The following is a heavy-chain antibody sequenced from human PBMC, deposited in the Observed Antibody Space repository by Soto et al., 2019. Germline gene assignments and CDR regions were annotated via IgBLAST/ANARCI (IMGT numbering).Heavy chain of an antibody. CDR3: ARGGAGRVVAARPSYYYYMDV. J-gene: IGHJ6*03. D-gene: IGHD6-6*01. CDR2: INHSGST. Sequence: QVQLQQWGAGLLKPSETLSLTCAVYGGSFSGYYWSWIRQPPGKGLEWIGEINHSGSTNYNPSLKSRVTISVDTSKNQFSLKLSSVTAADTAVHYCARGGAGRVVAARPSYYYYMDVWGKGTTVTVSS. CDR1: GGSFSGYY. V-gene: IGHV4-34*01.